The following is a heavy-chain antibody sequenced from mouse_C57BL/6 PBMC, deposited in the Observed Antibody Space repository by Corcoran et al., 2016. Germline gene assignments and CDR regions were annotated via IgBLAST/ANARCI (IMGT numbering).Heavy chain of an antibody. CDR3: ARWNYYGRGYFDV. CDR2: INTYSGVP. V-gene: IGHV9-3*01. D-gene: IGHD1-1*01. Sequence: QIQLVQSGPELKKPGETVKISCKASGYTFTTYGMSWVKQAPGKGLKWMGWINTYSGVPTYADDFKGRFAFSLETSASTAYLQINNLKNEDTATYFCARWNYYGRGYFDVWGTGTTVTVSS. J-gene: IGHJ1*03. CDR1: GYTFTTYG.